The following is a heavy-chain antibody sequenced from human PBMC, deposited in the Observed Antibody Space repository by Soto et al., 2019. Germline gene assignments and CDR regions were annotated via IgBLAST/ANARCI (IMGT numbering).Heavy chain of an antibody. V-gene: IGHV2-5*02. Sequence: QITLKESGPTLVKPTQTLTLTCTFSGFSLSTSGVGVGWIRQPPGKALEWLALIYWDDDKRYSPSLKSRLTITKDPSKNQAVLTMTNMDPVDTATYYCAHAPYSSSWDWFDPWGQGTLVTVSS. CDR3: AHAPYSSSWDWFDP. CDR1: GFSLSTSGVG. J-gene: IGHJ5*02. CDR2: IYWDDDK. D-gene: IGHD6-13*01.